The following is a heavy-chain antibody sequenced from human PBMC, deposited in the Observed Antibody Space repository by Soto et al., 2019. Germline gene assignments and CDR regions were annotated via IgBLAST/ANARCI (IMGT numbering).Heavy chain of an antibody. CDR1: GFTFDDYG. D-gene: IGHD1-26*01. CDR3: VRGASLNFDY. Sequence: EVQLVESGGGVLRPGGSLRLSCAASGFTFDDYGMSWARQAPGKGLEWVSGVNWNGGSTGYADSVKGRFTISRDNAKNPPYPQMDRLGAEDTAFYYCVRGASLNFDYWGQGTLVTVSS. V-gene: IGHV3-20*04. J-gene: IGHJ4*02. CDR2: VNWNGGST.